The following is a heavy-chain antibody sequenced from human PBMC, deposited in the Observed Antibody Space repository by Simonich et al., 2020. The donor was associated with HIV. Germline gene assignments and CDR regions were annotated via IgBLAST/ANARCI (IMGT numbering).Heavy chain of an antibody. CDR1: GGSFSSYY. Sequence: QVQLPQWGAGLLKPSETLSPTCAVYGGSFSSYYWNWIRQPPGKGLEWIGEINHSGSAKYNPSLKGRVTISEDASKNHFSLRLSSVTAADTAVYYCARSAGWLPLDYWGLGTLVTVSS. V-gene: IGHV4-34*01. J-gene: IGHJ4*02. CDR3: ARSAGWLPLDY. CDR2: INHSGSA. D-gene: IGHD6-19*01.